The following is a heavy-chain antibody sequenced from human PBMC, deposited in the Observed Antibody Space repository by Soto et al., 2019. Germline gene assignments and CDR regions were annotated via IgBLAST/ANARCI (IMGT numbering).Heavy chain of an antibody. J-gene: IGHJ4*02. V-gene: IGHV4-4*02. D-gene: IGHD3-3*01. CDR3: ARSLYDFWSGYHRGGYFDY. CDR2: IYHSGST. CDR1: SGSISSSNW. Sequence: QVQLQESGPGLVKPSGTLSLTCAVSSGSISSSNWWSWVRQPPGKGLEWIGEIYHSGSTNYNPSLKGRVTISVDKSKIQFSLKLSSVTAADTAVYYCARSLYDFWSGYHRGGYFDYWGQGTLVTVSS.